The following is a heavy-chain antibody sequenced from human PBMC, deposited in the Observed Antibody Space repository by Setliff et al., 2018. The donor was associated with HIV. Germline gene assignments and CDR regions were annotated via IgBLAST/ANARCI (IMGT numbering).Heavy chain of an antibody. Sequence: RLSCAASGFTFSSYWMHWVRQAPGKGLVWVSRIKTDGIITSYADSVKGRFTISRDNAKNTLYLQMNSLRAEDTAVYYCARSGGIGNYHWDVWGKGTTVTVSS. CDR3: ARSGGIGNYHWDV. CDR1: GFTFSSYW. V-gene: IGHV3-74*01. J-gene: IGHJ6*03. D-gene: IGHD3-16*01. CDR2: IKTDGIIT.